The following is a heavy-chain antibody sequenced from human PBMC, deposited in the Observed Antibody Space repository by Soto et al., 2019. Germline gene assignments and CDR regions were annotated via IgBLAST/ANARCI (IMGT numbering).Heavy chain of an antibody. Sequence: EVQLVESGGGLVQPGGSLRLSCAASGFTFSSYSMNWVRQAPGKGLEWVSYISSSSAIYYADSVKGRFTISRDNAKNSLYLQMNSLRDEDTAVYYCARDEYSRSSGDYWGQGTLVTVSS. D-gene: IGHD6-6*01. CDR3: ARDEYSRSSGDY. CDR2: ISSSSAI. J-gene: IGHJ4*02. V-gene: IGHV3-48*02. CDR1: GFTFSSYS.